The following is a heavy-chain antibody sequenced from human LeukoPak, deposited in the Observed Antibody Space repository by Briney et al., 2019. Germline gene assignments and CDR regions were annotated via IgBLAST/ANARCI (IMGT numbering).Heavy chain of an antibody. Sequence: GSLRLPCAASGFTFSSYAMSWVRQPPGKGLEWIGSIYYSGSTYYNPSLKSRVTISEDTSKNQFSLKLSSVTAADTAVYYCARVNYDFWSGYYGRWNWFDPWGQGTLVTVSS. CDR3: ARVNYDFWSGYYGRWNWFDP. V-gene: IGHV4-39*01. J-gene: IGHJ5*02. CDR1: GFTFSSYA. CDR2: IYYSGST. D-gene: IGHD3-3*01.